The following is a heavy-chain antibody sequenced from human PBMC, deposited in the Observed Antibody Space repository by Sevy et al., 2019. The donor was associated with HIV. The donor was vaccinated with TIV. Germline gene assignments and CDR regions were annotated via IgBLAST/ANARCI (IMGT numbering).Heavy chain of an antibody. CDR3: ARDARTLGGMDV. CDR2: IYYSGST. J-gene: IGHJ6*02. D-gene: IGHD7-27*01. V-gene: IGHV4-30-4*01. Sequence: SESLSLTCTVSGGSISSGDYYWSWIRQPPGKGLEWIGYIYYSGSTYYNPSLKSRVTISVDTSKNQFSLKLSSVTAAETAVYYCARDARTLGGMDVWGQGTTVTVSS. CDR1: GGSISSGDYY.